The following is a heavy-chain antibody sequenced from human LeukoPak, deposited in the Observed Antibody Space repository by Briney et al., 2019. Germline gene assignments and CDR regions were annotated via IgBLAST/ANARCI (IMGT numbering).Heavy chain of an antibody. V-gene: IGHV4-39*01. Sequence: SETLSLTCTVSGGSISSSSYYWGWIRQPPGKGLEWIGSIYYSGSTYYNPSLKSQVTISVDTSKNQFSLKLSSVTAADTAVYYCARFPGGYYEILARRAGMDVWGQGTTVTVSS. CDR2: IYYSGST. CDR3: ARFPGGYYEILARRAGMDV. D-gene: IGHD3-9*01. J-gene: IGHJ6*02. CDR1: GGSISSSSYY.